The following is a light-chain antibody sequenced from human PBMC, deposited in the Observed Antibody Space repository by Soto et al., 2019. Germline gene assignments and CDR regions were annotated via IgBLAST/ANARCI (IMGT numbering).Light chain of an antibody. CDR2: GAS. Sequence: EILMTQSPATLSVSPGERATLSCRASQSVSSNLAWSQQKPGKAHRLLIYGASTRDTGIPARFSASGSGTDFTLTINRLEPEDFAVYYCQQYGSSPQTFGQGTKVDIK. V-gene: IGKV3-15*01. CDR3: QQYGSSPQT. J-gene: IGKJ1*01. CDR1: QSVSSN.